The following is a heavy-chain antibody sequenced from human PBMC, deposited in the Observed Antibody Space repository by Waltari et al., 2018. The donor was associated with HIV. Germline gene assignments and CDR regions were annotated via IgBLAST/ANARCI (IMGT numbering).Heavy chain of an antibody. CDR3: ARGLESGSYYAPFDY. J-gene: IGHJ4*02. CDR1: GYSFTLFV. Sequence: QVQLVQSGAAVKKPGASVKAFCKASGYSFTLFVLIWVRLATGQGLEWMGWLSPNSGKTGYARKFQGRVTMTRNTSISTAYMELSTLRSEDTAVYYCARGLESGSYYAPFDYWSQGTLVTVSS. D-gene: IGHD1-26*01. CDR2: LSPNSGKT. V-gene: IGHV1-8*01.